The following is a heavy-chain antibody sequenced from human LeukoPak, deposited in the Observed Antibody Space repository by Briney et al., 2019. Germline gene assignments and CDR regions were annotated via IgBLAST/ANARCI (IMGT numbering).Heavy chain of an antibody. CDR2: INTDGSSA. CDR1: GFTFSNYW. V-gene: IGHV3-74*01. D-gene: IGHD3-22*01. CDR3: ASAVGITMTKNAFDI. J-gene: IGHJ3*02. Sequence: PGGSLILSCAASGFTFSNYWMHWVRQAPGKGLVWVSQINTDGSSANYADSVKGRFTISRDNAKNTLYLQMNSVRAEDTAVYYCASAVGITMTKNAFDIWGQGTMVTVSS.